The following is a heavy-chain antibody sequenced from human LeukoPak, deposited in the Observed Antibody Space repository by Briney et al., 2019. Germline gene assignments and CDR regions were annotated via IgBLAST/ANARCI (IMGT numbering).Heavy chain of an antibody. V-gene: IGHV1-69*04. J-gene: IGHJ4*02. CDR3: ATPLYYYDSRGLDY. CDR1: GGTFSSYA. D-gene: IGHD3-22*01. Sequence: GASVKVSCKASGGTFSSYAISWVRQAPGQGLEWMGRIIPILGIANYAQKFQGRVTITADKSTSTAYMELSSLRSEDTAVYYCATPLYYYDSRGLDYWGQGTLATVSS. CDR2: IIPILGIA.